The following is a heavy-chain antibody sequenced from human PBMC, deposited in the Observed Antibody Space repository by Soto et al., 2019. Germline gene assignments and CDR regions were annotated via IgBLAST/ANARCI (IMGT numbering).Heavy chain of an antibody. J-gene: IGHJ3*02. Sequence: QVQLVQSGAEVKKPGSSVKVFCKASGGTFSSYAISWVRQAPGQGLEWMGGIIPTFGTANYAQKFQGRVTITADKSTSTAYMELSSLRSEDTAVYYCASIPRRDGYPMYAFDIWGQGTMVTVSS. CDR1: GGTFSSYA. CDR2: IIPTFGTA. CDR3: ASIPRRDGYPMYAFDI. D-gene: IGHD5-12*01. V-gene: IGHV1-69*06.